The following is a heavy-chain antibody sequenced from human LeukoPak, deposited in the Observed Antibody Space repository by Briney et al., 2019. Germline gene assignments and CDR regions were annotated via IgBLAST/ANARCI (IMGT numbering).Heavy chain of an antibody. CDR3: ASSGTDIVVVPAAIEGLDY. J-gene: IGHJ4*02. D-gene: IGHD2-2*02. Sequence: GASVKVSCKASGYTFTGYYMHWVRQAPGQGLEWMGRINPNSGGTNYAQKFQGRVTMTRDTSISTAYMELSRLGSDDTAVYYCASSGTDIVVVPAAIEGLDYWGQGTLVTVSS. CDR1: GYTFTGYY. CDR2: INPNSGGT. V-gene: IGHV1-2*06.